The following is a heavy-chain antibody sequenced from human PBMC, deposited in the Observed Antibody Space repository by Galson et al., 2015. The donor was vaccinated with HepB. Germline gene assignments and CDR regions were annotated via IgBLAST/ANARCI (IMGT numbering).Heavy chain of an antibody. CDR2: VIPISGTA. V-gene: IGHV1-69*13. CDR1: GGTFSNFA. Sequence: SVKVSCKASGGTFSNFAISWVRQAPGQGPEWMGGVIPISGTAKYAQKFQGRVTITADGSTRTAHLEVYSLNSEDTAVYYCAASLRGYNYGFHDAFEIWGQGTMVTVSP. D-gene: IGHD5-18*01. CDR3: AASLRGYNYGFHDAFEI. J-gene: IGHJ3*02.